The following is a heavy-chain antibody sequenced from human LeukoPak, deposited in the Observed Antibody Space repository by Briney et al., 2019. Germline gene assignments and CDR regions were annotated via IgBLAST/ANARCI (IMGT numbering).Heavy chain of an antibody. CDR3: ARDLWHDYSNYRRSHNWFDP. CDR1: GFTFSSYW. Sequence: PGGSLRLSCAASGFTFSSYWMTWVRQPPGKGLEWVANIRQDGSEKYYVDSVKGRFTISRDNAKNSLYLQMNSLRAEDTAVYYCARDLWHDYSNYRRSHNWFDPWGQGTLVTVSS. J-gene: IGHJ5*02. CDR2: IRQDGSEK. V-gene: IGHV3-7*01. D-gene: IGHD4-11*01.